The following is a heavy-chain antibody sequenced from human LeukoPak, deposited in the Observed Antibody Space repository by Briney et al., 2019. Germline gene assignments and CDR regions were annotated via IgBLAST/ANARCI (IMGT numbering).Heavy chain of an antibody. CDR1: GFTFSSYS. D-gene: IGHD6-19*01. V-gene: IGHV3-21*01. Sequence: GGSLRLSCAASGFTFSSYSMSWVRQAPGKGLEWVSSISSSSYIYYADSVKGRFTISRANAKNSLYLQMNSLRAEDTAVYYCARGGIAVAGTPDYYYGMDVWGQGTTVTVSS. CDR2: ISSSSYI. CDR3: ARGGIAVAGTPDYYYGMDV. J-gene: IGHJ6*02.